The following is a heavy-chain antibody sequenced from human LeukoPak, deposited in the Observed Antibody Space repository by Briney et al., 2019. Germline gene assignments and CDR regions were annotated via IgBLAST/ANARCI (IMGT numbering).Heavy chain of an antibody. V-gene: IGHV3-9*01. CDR1: GFTFDDYA. D-gene: IGHD3-16*01. CDR2: ISWNSGSI. Sequence: GRSLRLSCAASGFTFDDYAMHWVRQAPGKGLEWVSGISWNSGSIGYADSVKGRFTISRDNSKNTLYLQMNSLRAEDTAVYYCAKVEEPGGDYWGQGTLVTVSS. J-gene: IGHJ4*02. CDR3: AKVEEPGGDY.